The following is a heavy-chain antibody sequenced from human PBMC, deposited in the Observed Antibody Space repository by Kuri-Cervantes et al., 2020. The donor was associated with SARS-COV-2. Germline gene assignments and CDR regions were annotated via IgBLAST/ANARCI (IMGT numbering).Heavy chain of an antibody. J-gene: IGHJ6*02. V-gene: IGHV1-69*13. CDR3: ARKGGEVGATLYGMDV. D-gene: IGHD1-26*01. CDR2: IIPIFGTA. CDR1: GGTFSSYA. Sequence: SVKVSCKASGGTFSSYAISWVRQAPGQGLEWMGGIIPIFGTANYAQKFQGRVTFTADESTSTAYMELSSLRPEDTAVYYCARKGGEVGATLYGMDVWGQGTTVTVSS.